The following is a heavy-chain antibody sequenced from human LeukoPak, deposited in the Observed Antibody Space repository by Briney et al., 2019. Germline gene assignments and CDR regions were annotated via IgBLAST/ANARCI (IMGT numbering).Heavy chain of an antibody. CDR1: GGSFSGYY. Sequence: SETLSLTCAVYGGSFSGYYWGWIRQPPGKGLEWIGEINHSGSTNYNPSLKSRVTISVDTSKNQFSLKLSSVTAADTAVYYCARWTSGYSSSWYGRTYYFDYWGQGTLVTVSS. CDR2: INHSGST. V-gene: IGHV4-34*01. D-gene: IGHD6-13*01. J-gene: IGHJ4*02. CDR3: ARWTSGYSSSWYGRTYYFDY.